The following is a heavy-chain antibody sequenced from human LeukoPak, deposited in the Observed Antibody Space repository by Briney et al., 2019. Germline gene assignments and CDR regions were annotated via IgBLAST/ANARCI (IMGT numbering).Heavy chain of an antibody. D-gene: IGHD3-3*01. V-gene: IGHV3-23*01. Sequence: GGSLRLSCAASGFTFSSYAMSWVRQAPRKGLEWVSAISGSGGSTYYADSVKGRFTISRDNSKNTLYLQMNSLRAEDTAVYYCAKDLERFLEWLPNYFDYWGQGTLVTVSS. J-gene: IGHJ4*02. CDR3: AKDLERFLEWLPNYFDY. CDR1: GFTFSSYA. CDR2: ISGSGGST.